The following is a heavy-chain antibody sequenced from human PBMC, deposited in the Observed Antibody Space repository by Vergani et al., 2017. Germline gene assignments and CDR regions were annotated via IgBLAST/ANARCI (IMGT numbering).Heavy chain of an antibody. Sequence: QVQLVQSGAEVKKPGASVKVSCKASGYTFTGYYMHWVRQAPGQGLEWMGWINPNSGGTNYAQKFQGRVTMTRETSISTAYMELSRLRSDDTAVYYCARIRGRYYDSSGPYDAFDIWGQGTMVTVSS. J-gene: IGHJ3*02. CDR1: GYTFTGYY. D-gene: IGHD3-22*01. V-gene: IGHV1-2*02. CDR3: ARIRGRYYDSSGPYDAFDI. CDR2: INPNSGGT.